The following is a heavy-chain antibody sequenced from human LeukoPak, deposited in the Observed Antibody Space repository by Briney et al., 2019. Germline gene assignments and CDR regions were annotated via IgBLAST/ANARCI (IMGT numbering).Heavy chain of an antibody. V-gene: IGHV1-2*02. CDR1: GYTFTGYY. J-gene: IGHJ4*02. CDR3: ARESIGGGHNPWD. CDR2: INPNSGDT. D-gene: IGHD2-8*02. Sequence: ASVKVSCKASGYTFTGYYMHWVRQAPGQGLEWMGWINPNSGDTNYAQKFQGRVTMTRDTSINTAYMELSRLRSDDTAVYYCARESIGGGHNPWDWGQGTLVTVSS.